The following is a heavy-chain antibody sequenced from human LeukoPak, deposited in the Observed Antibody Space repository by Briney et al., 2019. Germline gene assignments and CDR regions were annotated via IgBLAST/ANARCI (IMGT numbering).Heavy chain of an antibody. CDR2: ISDYNGNK. D-gene: IGHD3-10*01. CDR1: GYTFTSYD. V-gene: IGHV1-18*01. Sequence: ASVKVSCQASGYTFTSYDISGVRQPAGQGVEWMGWISDYNGNKNYAQKLQGRVTMTTDTSTSTAYMELTRLRSDDTAVYYCARDSAYYYGSATGYYGMDVWGQGTTVTVSS. CDR3: ARDSAYYYGSATGYYGMDV. J-gene: IGHJ6*02.